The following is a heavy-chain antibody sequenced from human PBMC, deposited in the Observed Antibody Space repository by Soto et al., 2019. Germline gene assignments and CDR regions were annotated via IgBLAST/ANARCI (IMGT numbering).Heavy chain of an antibody. CDR3: ARMRPRYYYYGMDV. J-gene: IGHJ6*02. CDR1: GFTFSSYW. V-gene: IGHV3-74*01. Sequence: EVQLVESGGGLVQPGGSLRLSCADSGFTFSSYWMHWVRQAPGKGLVWVSRINSDGSSTSYADSVKGRFTISRDNAKNTLYLHMNSLRAEDTAVYYCARMRPRYYYYGMDVWGQGTPVTVSS. CDR2: INSDGSST.